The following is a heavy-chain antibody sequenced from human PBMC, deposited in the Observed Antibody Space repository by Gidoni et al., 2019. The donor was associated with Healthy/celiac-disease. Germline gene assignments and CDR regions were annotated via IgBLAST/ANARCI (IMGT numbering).Heavy chain of an antibody. V-gene: IGHV1-8*03. Sequence: QVQLVQSGAEVKKPGASVKVSCKASGYTFTSYDRHWVRQATGQGLEWMGWMNPNSGNTGYAQKFQGRVTITRNTSISTAYMELSSLRSEDTAVYYCARGRCSSTSCYKLGYYGMDVWGQGTTVTVSS. CDR2: MNPNSGNT. J-gene: IGHJ6*02. D-gene: IGHD2-2*02. CDR3: ARGRCSSTSCYKLGYYGMDV. CDR1: GYTFTSYD.